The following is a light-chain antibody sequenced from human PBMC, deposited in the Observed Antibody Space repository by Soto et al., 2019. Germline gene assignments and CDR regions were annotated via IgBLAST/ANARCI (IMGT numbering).Light chain of an antibody. J-gene: IGLJ1*01. CDR1: SSDIGRYNY. V-gene: IGLV2-14*03. Sequence: QSALTQPASVSASPGQSITISCTGTSSDIGRYNYVSWYQQYPGKAPKLILYDVSKRPSGVADRFAGSKSGNTASLTISGLQPEDEADYYCSSYTSSSTYLFGTGTKLTVL. CDR2: DVS. CDR3: SSYTSSSTYL.